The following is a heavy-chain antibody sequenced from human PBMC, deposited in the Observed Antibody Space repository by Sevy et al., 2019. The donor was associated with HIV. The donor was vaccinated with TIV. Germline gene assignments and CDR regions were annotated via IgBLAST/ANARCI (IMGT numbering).Heavy chain of an antibody. Sequence: GSLKISCAASGFTFSSNWMHWVRQAPGKGLVWVSRINSDGSSTNYADSVKGRFTISRDNAKNTLYLQMNSLRAEDTAVYYCARDAFVLVTTGGKKDGYFQHWGQGALVTVSS. CDR1: GFTFSSNW. CDR3: ARDAFVLVTTGGKKDGYFQH. J-gene: IGHJ1*01. D-gene: IGHD4-17*01. CDR2: INSDGSST. V-gene: IGHV3-74*01.